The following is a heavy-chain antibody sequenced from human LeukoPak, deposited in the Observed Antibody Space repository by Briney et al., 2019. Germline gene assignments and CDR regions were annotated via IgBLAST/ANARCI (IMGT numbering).Heavy chain of an antibody. CDR1: GFSFGSSGMR. V-gene: IGHV2-70*04. D-gene: IGHD4-23*01. CDR2: IDWDGDK. CDR3: ARSGVVTPRAFDV. Sequence: QTLSLTCTFSGFSFGSSGMRVSWIRQSPGKALEWLARIDWDGDKFYSTSLKTRLTISKDTSKIRAVLTMTHMDPMDTATYCCARSGVVTPRAFDVWGQGTIVTVSS. J-gene: IGHJ3*01.